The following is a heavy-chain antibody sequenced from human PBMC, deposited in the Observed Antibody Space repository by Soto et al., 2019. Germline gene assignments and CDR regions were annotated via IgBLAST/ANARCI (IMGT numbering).Heavy chain of an antibody. CDR2: ISANNENT. D-gene: IGHD1-26*01. CDR3: ARLTWEFDTRSPLDY. V-gene: IGHV1-18*04. J-gene: IGHJ4*02. Sequence: GASVKVSCKASGYPFSSYGITWVRQAPGQGLEWMGWISANNENTNYAQHLQGRVTMTTGASTNTAYMELTSLTSDDTAVYYCARLTWEFDTRSPLDYWGQGTLVTVSS. CDR1: GYPFSSYG.